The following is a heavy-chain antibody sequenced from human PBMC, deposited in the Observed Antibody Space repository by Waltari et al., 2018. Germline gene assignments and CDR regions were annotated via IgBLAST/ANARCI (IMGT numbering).Heavy chain of an antibody. CDR2: INPNSGGT. D-gene: IGHD1-26*01. J-gene: IGHJ6*03. V-gene: IGHV1-2*02. CDR1: GYTFTGDY. CDR3: AREGYFNYYYYMDV. Sequence: QVQLVRSGAERTKPVASVKVSCKASGYTFTGDYMHWVRQAPGQGREWMGWINPNSGGTNYAQKFQGRVTMTRDTSISTAYMELSRLRSDDTAVYYCAREGYFNYYYYMDVWGKGTTVTISS.